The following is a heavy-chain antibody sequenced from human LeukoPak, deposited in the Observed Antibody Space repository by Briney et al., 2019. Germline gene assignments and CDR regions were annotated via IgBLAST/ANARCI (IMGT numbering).Heavy chain of an antibody. J-gene: IGHJ6*03. V-gene: IGHV3-23*01. Sequence: PGGSLRLSCAASGFTFSSYAMTWVRQAPGKGLEWVSTISGSGGYTYYADSVKGRFTISRDNSKNTLYLQMNSLSAEDTAVYYCAKGSGFGELGYYYYYIDVWGKGTTVTVSS. CDR1: GFTFSSYA. D-gene: IGHD3-10*01. CDR2: ISGSGGYT. CDR3: AKGSGFGELGYYYYYIDV.